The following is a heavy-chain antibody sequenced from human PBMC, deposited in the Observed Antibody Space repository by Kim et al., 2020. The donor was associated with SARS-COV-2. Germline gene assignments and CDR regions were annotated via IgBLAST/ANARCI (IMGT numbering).Heavy chain of an antibody. J-gene: IGHJ4*02. CDR1: GHTFTSHY. V-gene: IGHV1-46*03. CDR2: IDPSGGSI. Sequence: ASVKVSCKASGHTFTSHYMYWVRQVPGQGLEWMGRIDPSGGSITYAQNLQGRVTMTSDTSTTTIYMELSSLTSDDTAVYYCARDGVATVTGFDYWAQGTL. CDR3: ARDGVATVTGFDY. D-gene: IGHD2-8*01.